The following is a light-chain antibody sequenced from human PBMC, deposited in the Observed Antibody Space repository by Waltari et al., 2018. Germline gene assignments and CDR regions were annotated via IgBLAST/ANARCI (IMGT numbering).Light chain of an antibody. Sequence: EIVMTQSPATLSVSPGERATLSCRASQRVSSNLPWYQQKPGQAPRLLIYGASTRATGIPARFSGSGSGTEFTLTISSMQSEDFAVYYCQQYNNWPPYTFGQGTKLEIK. CDR3: QQYNNWPPYT. J-gene: IGKJ2*01. CDR1: QRVSSN. CDR2: GAS. V-gene: IGKV3-15*01.